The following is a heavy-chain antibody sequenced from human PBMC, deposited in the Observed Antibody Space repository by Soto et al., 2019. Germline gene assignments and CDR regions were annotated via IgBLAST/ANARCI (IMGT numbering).Heavy chain of an antibody. CDR3: ARPYSSGFSYYGTDV. J-gene: IGHJ6*02. CDR2: LIPIFGTA. CDR1: GGSFISYA. V-gene: IGHV1-69*06. D-gene: IGHD3-22*01. Sequence: SVKVTCNAAGGSFISYAVIWVRQAPGQGLAWMGGLIPIFGTANYAQKFQGRVTITADKSTSTAYMKLSSRRSEDTAVYYCARPYSSGFSYYGTDVWGQGTTVTVS.